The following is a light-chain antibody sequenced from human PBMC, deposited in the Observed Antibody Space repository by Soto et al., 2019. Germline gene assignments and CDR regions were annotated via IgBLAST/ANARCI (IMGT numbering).Light chain of an antibody. CDR3: SSYTSSSTYV. Sequence: QSALTQPASVSGSPGQSITISCTGTSSDVSRYNYVSWYQQHPGKVPKLMIYEVSNRPSGVSNRFSGSKSGNTASLTISGLQAEDEADYYCSSYTSSSTYVFGTGTKVT. CDR2: EVS. J-gene: IGLJ1*01. CDR1: SSDVSRYNY. V-gene: IGLV2-14*01.